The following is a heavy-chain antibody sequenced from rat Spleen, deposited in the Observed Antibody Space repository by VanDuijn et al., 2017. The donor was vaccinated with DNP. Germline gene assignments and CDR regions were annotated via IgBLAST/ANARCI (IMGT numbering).Heavy chain of an antibody. J-gene: IGHJ3*01. D-gene: IGHD1-1*01. CDR2: INPSGGSS. CDR1: GFTFSNYD. Sequence: EVQLVESGGGLVQPGRSLKLSCAASGFTFSNYDMAWVRQAPTKGLEWVASINPSGGSSYYRASVKGRFTVSRDNAKSTLYLQMDSLRSEETATYYCASLLLPNWFTYWGQGTLVTVSS. CDR3: ASLLLPNWFTY. V-gene: IGHV5S11*01.